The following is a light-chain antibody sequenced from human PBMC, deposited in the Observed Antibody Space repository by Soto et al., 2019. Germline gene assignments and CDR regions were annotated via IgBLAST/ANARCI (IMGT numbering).Light chain of an antibody. CDR1: QSVSSY. J-gene: IGKJ4*01. CDR2: DAS. V-gene: IGKV3-11*01. Sequence: EIVLTQSPATLSLSPGERATLSCRASQSVSSYLAWYQQKPGLAPRLLIYDASNRATGIPARFSGSGSGTDFTLTISSLEPEDFAVYYCQQRSNWPPTFGGGTTVEIK. CDR3: QQRSNWPPT.